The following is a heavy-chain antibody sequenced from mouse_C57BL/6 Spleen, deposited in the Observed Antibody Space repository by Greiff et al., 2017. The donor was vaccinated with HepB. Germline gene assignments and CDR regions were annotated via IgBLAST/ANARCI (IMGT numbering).Heavy chain of an antibody. D-gene: IGHD1-1*01. V-gene: IGHV5-9-1*02. CDR3: TREGGGSSPRYFDV. CDR1: GFTFSSYA. Sequence: EVKLEESGEGLVKPGGSLKLSCAASGFTFSSYAMSWVRQTPEKRLEWVAYISSGGDYIYYADTVKGRFTISRDNARNTLYLQMSSLKSEDTAMYYCTREGGGSSPRYFDVWGTGTTVTVSS. J-gene: IGHJ1*03. CDR2: ISSGGDYI.